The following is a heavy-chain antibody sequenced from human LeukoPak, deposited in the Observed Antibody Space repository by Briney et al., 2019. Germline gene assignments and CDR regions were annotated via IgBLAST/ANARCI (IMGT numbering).Heavy chain of an antibody. V-gene: IGHV1-2*02. CDR1: GYTFTGYY. J-gene: IGHJ4*02. D-gene: IGHD3-22*01. Sequence: ASVKVSCKASGYTFTGYYMHWVRQAPGQGLEWMGWINPNSGGTNYAQKFQGRVTMTRDTSISTAYTELSRLRSDDTAVYYCAREAQYYYDSSGYYIFDYWGQGTLVTVSS. CDR3: AREAQYYYDSSGYYIFDY. CDR2: INPNSGGT.